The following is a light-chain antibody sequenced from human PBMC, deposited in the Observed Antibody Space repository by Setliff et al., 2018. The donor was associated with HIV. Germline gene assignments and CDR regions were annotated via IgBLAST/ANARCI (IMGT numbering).Light chain of an antibody. CDR1: TSDFGAYDF. CDR3: CSNAARPTFYV. V-gene: IGLV2-11*01. CDR2: DVN. J-gene: IGLJ1*01. Sequence: QSVLTQPRSVSGSPGQSVSISCTGTTSDFGAYDFVSWYQQHPDKAPKLIIYDVNKRPSGVPDRFSGSKSGNTASLIISGLQTDDEADYFCCSNAARPTFYVFGTGTKV.